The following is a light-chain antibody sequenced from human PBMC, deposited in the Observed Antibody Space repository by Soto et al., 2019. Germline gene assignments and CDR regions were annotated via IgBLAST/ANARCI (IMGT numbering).Light chain of an antibody. V-gene: IGLV1-47*01. CDR1: TSNIGSNY. J-gene: IGLJ1*01. CDR2: RNN. Sequence: ELTQPPSASGTPGQGVTISCSGSTSNIGSNYVYWYQQLPGTAPKLLIYRNNQRPSGVPDRFSGSKSGTSASLAISGLRSDDEADYFCATWDDSLNGFYVFGTGTKVTVL. CDR3: ATWDDSLNGFYV.